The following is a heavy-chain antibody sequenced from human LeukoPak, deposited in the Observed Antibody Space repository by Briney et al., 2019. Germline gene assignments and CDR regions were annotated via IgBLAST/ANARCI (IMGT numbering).Heavy chain of an antibody. Sequence: GGSLRLSCAVSGFTFSSYGMHWVRQAPGKGLEWVAFIRYDGSNKFYADSVKGRFTISRDNSKNTLFLQMNSLRAEDTAVYYCARAYSVRYGLGYYYMDVWGKGTTVTISS. CDR3: ARAYSVRYGLGYYYMDV. CDR1: GFTFSSYG. D-gene: IGHD5/OR15-5a*01. V-gene: IGHV3-30*02. CDR2: IRYDGSNK. J-gene: IGHJ6*03.